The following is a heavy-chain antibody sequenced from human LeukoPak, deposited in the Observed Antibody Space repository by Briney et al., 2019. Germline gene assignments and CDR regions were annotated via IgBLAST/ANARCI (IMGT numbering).Heavy chain of an antibody. V-gene: IGHV4-31*03. D-gene: IGHD3-10*01. CDR2: ISYTGST. CDR1: GGSISSGVYY. Sequence: PSQTLSLTCTVSGGSISSGVYYWSWIRQHPGKGLEWIAYISYTGSTYYNPSLKSRVTISVDKSKNQFSLKLSSVTAADTAVYYCARVELLWFGELNWFDPWGQGTLVTVSS. CDR3: ARVELLWFGELNWFDP. J-gene: IGHJ5*02.